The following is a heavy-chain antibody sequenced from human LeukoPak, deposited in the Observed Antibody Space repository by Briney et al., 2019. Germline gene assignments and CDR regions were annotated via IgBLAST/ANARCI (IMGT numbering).Heavy chain of an antibody. CDR2: INPNSGGT. V-gene: IGHV1-2*02. D-gene: IGHD1-26*01. Sequence: ASVKVSCKASGYTFTGYYMHWVRQAPGQGLEWMGWINPNSGGTNYAQKFQGRVTMTRDTSISTAYMELSGLRSDDTAVYYCAREWPWLHSGDYWGQGTLVTVSS. CDR1: GYTFTGYY. CDR3: AREWPWLHSGDY. J-gene: IGHJ4*02.